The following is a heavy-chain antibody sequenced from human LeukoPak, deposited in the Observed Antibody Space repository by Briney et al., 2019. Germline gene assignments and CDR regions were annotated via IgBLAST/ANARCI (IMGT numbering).Heavy chain of an antibody. Sequence: GASVKVSCKASGYTFTGYYMHWVRQAPGQGLEWMGWINPNSGGTNYAQKFQGRVTMTRDTSISTAYMELSRLRSDDTAVYYCARAWYSSSWSPGGLNYWGQGTLATVSS. V-gene: IGHV1-2*02. CDR1: GYTFTGYY. D-gene: IGHD6-13*01. CDR2: INPNSGGT. CDR3: ARAWYSSSWSPGGLNY. J-gene: IGHJ4*02.